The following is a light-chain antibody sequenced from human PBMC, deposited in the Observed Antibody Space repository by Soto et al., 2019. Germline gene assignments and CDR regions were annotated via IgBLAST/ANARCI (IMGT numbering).Light chain of an antibody. J-gene: IGLJ1*01. CDR2: EVT. CDR1: SSDVGGYDF. V-gene: IGLV2-14*01. CDR3: SSYTITSSPV. Sequence: QSALTQPASVSGSPGQSITISCTGTSSDVGGYDFVSWYRQYPGQAPKILIYEVTHRPSGVPDRFSGSKSGNTASLTISGLRADDEADYYCSSYTITSSPVFGPGTKLTVL.